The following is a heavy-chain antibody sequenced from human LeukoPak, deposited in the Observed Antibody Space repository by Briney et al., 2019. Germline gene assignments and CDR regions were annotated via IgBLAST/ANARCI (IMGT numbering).Heavy chain of an antibody. V-gene: IGHV4-39*01. CDR2: IYYSGST. D-gene: IGHD3-10*01. CDR3: ARHYGSGSYYSNWFDP. J-gene: IGHJ5*02. CDR1: GGSISSSSYY. Sequence: SETLSLTCTVSGGSISSSSYYWGWIRQPPGKGLEWIGSIYYSGSTYYNPSLKSRVTISVDTSKDQFSLKLSSVTAADTAVYYCARHYGSGSYYSNWFDPWGQGTLVTVSS.